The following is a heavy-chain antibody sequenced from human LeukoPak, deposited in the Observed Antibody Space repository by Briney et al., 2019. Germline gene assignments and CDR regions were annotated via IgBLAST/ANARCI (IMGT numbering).Heavy chain of an antibody. V-gene: IGHV3-23*01. Sequence: GGSLRLSCAASGFTFSSYAMSWVRQAPGKGLEWVSAISGSGGSTYYADSVKGRFTISRDNSKNTLYLQMNNLRAEDTAVYYCAKDAYSSSWYGLFDYWGQGTLVTVSS. CDR2: ISGSGGST. CDR3: AKDAYSSSWYGLFDY. J-gene: IGHJ4*02. D-gene: IGHD6-13*01. CDR1: GFTFSSYA.